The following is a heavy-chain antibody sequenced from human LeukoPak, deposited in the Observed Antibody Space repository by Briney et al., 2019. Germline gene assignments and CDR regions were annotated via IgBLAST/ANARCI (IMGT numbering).Heavy chain of an antibody. D-gene: IGHD3-22*01. CDR2: MNPNSGNT. J-gene: IGHJ4*02. V-gene: IGHV1-8*02. Sequence: ASVKVSCKASGYTFTGYYMHWVRQATGQGLEWMGWMNPNSGNTGYAQKFQGRVTMTRNTSISTAYMELSSLRSEDTAVYYCARDYYDSSGSRDFDYWGQGTLVTVSS. CDR1: GYTFTGYY. CDR3: ARDYYDSSGSRDFDY.